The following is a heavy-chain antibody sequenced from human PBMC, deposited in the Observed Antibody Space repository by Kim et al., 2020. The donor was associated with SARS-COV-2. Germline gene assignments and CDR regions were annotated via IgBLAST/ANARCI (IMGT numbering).Heavy chain of an antibody. V-gene: IGHV3-30*18. Sequence: GGSLRLSCAASGFTFSSYGMHWVRQAPGKGLEWVAVISYDGSNKYYADSVKGRFTISRDNSKNTLYLQMNSLRAEDTAVYYCAKDKRYCSSTSCYWDAYYYYCMDVWGQGATVTVSS. J-gene: IGHJ6*02. CDR3: AKDKRYCSSTSCYWDAYYYYCMDV. CDR1: GFTFSSYG. D-gene: IGHD2-2*01. CDR2: ISYDGSNK.